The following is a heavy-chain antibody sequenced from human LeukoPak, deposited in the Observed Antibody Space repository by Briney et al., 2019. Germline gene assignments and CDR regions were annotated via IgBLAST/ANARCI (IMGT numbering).Heavy chain of an antibody. Sequence: SETLSLTCTVSGYSISSGYYWGWIRQPPGKGLEWIGYIYYSGSTNYNPSLKSRVTISVDTSKNQFSLKLSSVTAADTAVYHCARGGVHYYYYMDVWGKGTTVTISS. J-gene: IGHJ6*03. D-gene: IGHD2-8*01. V-gene: IGHV4-61*01. CDR2: IYYSGST. CDR3: ARGGVHYYYYMDV. CDR1: GYSISSGYY.